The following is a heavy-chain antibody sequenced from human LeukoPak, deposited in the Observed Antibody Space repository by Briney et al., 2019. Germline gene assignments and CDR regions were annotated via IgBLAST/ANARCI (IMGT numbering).Heavy chain of an antibody. Sequence: GGSLRLSCAASGFTFSSYGMHWVRQAPGKGLEWVAVISYDGSNKYYADSVKGRFTISRDNSKNTLYLQMNSLRAEDTAVYYCAKAGLDRNYCSSTSCYKGDFWSGFFDYWGQGTLVTVSS. V-gene: IGHV3-30*18. D-gene: IGHD2-2*02. CDR2: ISYDGSNK. CDR3: AKAGLDRNYCSSTSCYKGDFWSGFFDY. J-gene: IGHJ4*02. CDR1: GFTFSSYG.